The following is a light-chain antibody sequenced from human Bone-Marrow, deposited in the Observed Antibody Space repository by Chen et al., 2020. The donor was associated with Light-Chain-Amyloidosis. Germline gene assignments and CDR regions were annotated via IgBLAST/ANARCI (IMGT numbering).Light chain of an antibody. CDR1: QSLVHRDGKTY. CDR2: EVS. V-gene: IGKV2D-29*01. Sequence: VMTQTPLSLSVTPGQSASISCKSSQSLVHRDGKTYFYWYMQKSGQPPQLLIYEVSNRFSGVSDRFTGSGSGTDFTLIISRVETEDVGVYYCMQSLQLPLTLGGGTKVEIK. J-gene: IGKJ4*01. CDR3: MQSLQLPLT.